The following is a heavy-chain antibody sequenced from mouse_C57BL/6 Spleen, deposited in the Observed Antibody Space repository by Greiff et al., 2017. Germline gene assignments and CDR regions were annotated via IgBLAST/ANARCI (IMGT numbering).Heavy chain of an antibody. D-gene: IGHD1-1*01. CDR3: ARSLTTVVPYY. CDR1: GYTFTDYY. V-gene: IGHV1-19*01. Sequence: VQLPQSGPVLVKPGASVKMSCKASGYTFTDYYMNWVKQSHGKSLEWIGVINPYNGGTSYNQKFKGKATLTVDKSSSTAYMELNSLTSEDSAVXYGARSLTTVVPYYWGQGTTLTVSS. CDR2: INPYNGGT. J-gene: IGHJ2*01.